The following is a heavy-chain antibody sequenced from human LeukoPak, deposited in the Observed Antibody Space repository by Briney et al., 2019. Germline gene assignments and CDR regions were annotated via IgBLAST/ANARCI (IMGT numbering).Heavy chain of an antibody. J-gene: IGHJ4*02. CDR2: VHLSGRT. CDR1: GGSVTSTNW. V-gene: IGHV4-4*02. Sequence: SETLSLTCDVSGGSVTSTNWWTWVRQPPGEGLEWIGEVHLSGRTNYNPSLESRVTMSVDMSENHISLKLTSVTAADTAVYYCAREGGPYRPLDYSGQGTLVTVSS. CDR3: AREGGPYRPLDY.